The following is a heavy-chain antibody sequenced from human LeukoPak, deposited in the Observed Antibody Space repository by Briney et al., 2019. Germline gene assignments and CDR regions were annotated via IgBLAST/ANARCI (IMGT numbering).Heavy chain of an antibody. D-gene: IGHD6-13*01. CDR3: ARTPTSRKRFLGGAATGTDYYFSYYMDV. CDR2: IYYSGST. J-gene: IGHJ6*03. Sequence: SETLSLTCTVSGGSISSYYWSWIRQPPGKGLEWIGYIYYSGSTNYNPSLKSRVTISVETSKNEFSLKLRSVTAADTAVYYCARTPTSRKRFLGGAATGTDYYFSYYMDVWGKGTTVTISS. V-gene: IGHV4-59*01. CDR1: GGSISSYY.